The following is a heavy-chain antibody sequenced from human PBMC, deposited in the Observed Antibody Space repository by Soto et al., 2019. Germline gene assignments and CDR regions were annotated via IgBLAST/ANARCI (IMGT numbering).Heavy chain of an antibody. CDR3: ARGEYSGYDFVPFFDY. V-gene: IGHV3-53*04. Sequence: GGSLRLSCAASGFTVSSNYMSWVRQAPGKGLEWVSVIYSGGSTYYADSVKGRFTISRHNSKNTLYLQMNSLRAEDTAVYYCARGEYSGYDFVPFFDYWGQGTLVTVSS. D-gene: IGHD5-12*01. J-gene: IGHJ4*02. CDR1: GFTVSSNY. CDR2: IYSGGST.